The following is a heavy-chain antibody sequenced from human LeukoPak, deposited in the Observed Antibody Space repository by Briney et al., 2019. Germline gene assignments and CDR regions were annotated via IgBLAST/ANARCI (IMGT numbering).Heavy chain of an antibody. Sequence: PGGSLRLSCAASGFTFSSYAMSWVRQAPGKGLEWVSGISGSGGSTYYADSVKGRFTISRDNSRNTLYLQMNSLRAEDTAVYYCAKGIRYNYGHYFDYWGQGTLVTVSS. CDR2: ISGSGGST. CDR3: AKGIRYNYGHYFDY. J-gene: IGHJ4*02. V-gene: IGHV3-23*01. D-gene: IGHD5-18*01. CDR1: GFTFSSYA.